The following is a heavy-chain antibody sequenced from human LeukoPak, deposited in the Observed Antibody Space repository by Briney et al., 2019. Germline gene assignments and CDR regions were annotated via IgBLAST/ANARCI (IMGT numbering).Heavy chain of an antibody. CDR2: INPSGGST. J-gene: IGHJ4*02. D-gene: IGHD6-19*01. CDR3: ARVPPYSLSSDLSFDY. V-gene: IGHV1-46*01. Sequence: GASVKVSCKASGYTFTSYYMHWVRQAPGQGLEWMGIINPSGGSTSYAQKFQGRVTMTRDTSTSTVYMELSSLRSEDTAVYYCARVPPYSLSSDLSFDYWGQGTLVTVSS. CDR1: GYTFTSYY.